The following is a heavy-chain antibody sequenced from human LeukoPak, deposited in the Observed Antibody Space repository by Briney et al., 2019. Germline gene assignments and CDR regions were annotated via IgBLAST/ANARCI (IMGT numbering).Heavy chain of an antibody. CDR3: AKDHDYYNSGPV. Sequence: PGGSLRLSCAASGFTFSSYGMHWVRQAPGKGLEWVAVISYDGSNKYYADSVKGRFTISRDNSKNTLYLQMNSLRAEDTAVYYCAKDHDYYNSGPVWGQGTMVTVSS. D-gene: IGHD3-10*01. CDR1: GFTFSSYG. CDR2: ISYDGSNK. V-gene: IGHV3-30*18. J-gene: IGHJ3*01.